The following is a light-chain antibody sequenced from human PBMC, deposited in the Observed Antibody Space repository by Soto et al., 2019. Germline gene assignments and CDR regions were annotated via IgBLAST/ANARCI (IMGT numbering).Light chain of an antibody. CDR2: GAS. J-gene: IGKJ1*01. CDR1: QSVSSSY. V-gene: IGKV3-20*01. CDR3: QQYGSSRHWT. Sequence: EIVMTQSPATLSVSPGERATLSCRASQSVSSSYLAWYQQKPGQAPRLLIYGASSRATGIPDRFSGSGSGTDFTLTISRLEPEDFAVYYCQQYGSSRHWTFGQGTKV.